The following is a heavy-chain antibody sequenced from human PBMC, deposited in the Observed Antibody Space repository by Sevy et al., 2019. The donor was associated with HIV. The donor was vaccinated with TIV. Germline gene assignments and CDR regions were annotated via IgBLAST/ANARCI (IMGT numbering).Heavy chain of an antibody. CDR1: GFTFSSYG. D-gene: IGHD6-19*01. V-gene: IGHV3-30*02. Sequence: GGSLRLSCAASGFTFSSYGMHWVRQAPGKGLEWVAFIRYDGSNKYYADSVKGRFTISRDNSKNTLYLQMNSLRAEDTAVYYCAKGYSSGWTRRGAFDIWGQGRMVTVSS. J-gene: IGHJ3*02. CDR3: AKGYSSGWTRRGAFDI. CDR2: IRYDGSNK.